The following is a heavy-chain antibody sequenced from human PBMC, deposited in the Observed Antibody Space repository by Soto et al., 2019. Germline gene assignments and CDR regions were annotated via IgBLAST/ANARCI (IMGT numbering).Heavy chain of an antibody. CDR1: GYTFTSYG. Sequence: QVQLVQSGAEVKKPGASVKVSCKASGYTFTSYGISWVRQAPGQGLEWMGWISAYNGNTNYAQKLQGRVNMTTGTSTSTAYMELRSLRSDDTAVYYCARRLSTVTPRPPYYYYGMDVWGQGTTVTVSS. CDR2: ISAYNGNT. J-gene: IGHJ6*02. V-gene: IGHV1-18*01. D-gene: IGHD4-17*01. CDR3: ARRLSTVTPRPPYYYYGMDV.